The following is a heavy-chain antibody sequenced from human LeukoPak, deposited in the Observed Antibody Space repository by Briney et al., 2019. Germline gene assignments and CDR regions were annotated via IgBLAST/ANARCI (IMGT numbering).Heavy chain of an antibody. CDR2: IYYSGTT. D-gene: IGHD6-13*01. J-gene: IGHJ4*02. CDR1: GGFISSSSYF. Sequence: ASETLSLTCTVSGGFISSSSYFWGWICQPPGKGLEWIGSIYYSGTTYYNPSLKSRITISLATSKNQFSLKLSSVTAADTAVYYCARHGGAAAAIDYRGQGTLVTVSS. V-gene: IGHV4-39*01. CDR3: ARHGGAAAAIDY.